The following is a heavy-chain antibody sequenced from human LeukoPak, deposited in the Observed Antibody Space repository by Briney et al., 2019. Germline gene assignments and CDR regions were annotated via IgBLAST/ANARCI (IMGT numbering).Heavy chain of an antibody. CDR3: ARDQDIVVVPAAPTFDY. Sequence: ASVKVSCKASGYTLTGYYMHWVRQAPGQGLEWMGWINPNSGGTNYAQKFQGRVTMTRDTSISTAYMELSRLRSDDTAVYYCARDQDIVVVPAAPTFDYWGQGTLVTVSS. CDR2: INPNSGGT. V-gene: IGHV1-2*02. J-gene: IGHJ4*02. D-gene: IGHD2-2*01. CDR1: GYTLTGYY.